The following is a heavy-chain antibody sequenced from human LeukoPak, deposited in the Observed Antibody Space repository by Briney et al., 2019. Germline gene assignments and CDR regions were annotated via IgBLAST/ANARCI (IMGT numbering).Heavy chain of an antibody. J-gene: IGHJ3*02. V-gene: IGHV4-59*01. CDR2: IYYSGST. CDR1: GGSISRYY. Sequence: PSETLSLTCTVSGGSISRYYWSWIRQPPGKGLVWIGYIYYSGSTNYNPSLKSRVTISVDTSKNQFSLKLSSVTAADTAVYYCASGLTMVRGRLAFDIWGQGTMVTVSS. D-gene: IGHD3-10*01. CDR3: ASGLTMVRGRLAFDI.